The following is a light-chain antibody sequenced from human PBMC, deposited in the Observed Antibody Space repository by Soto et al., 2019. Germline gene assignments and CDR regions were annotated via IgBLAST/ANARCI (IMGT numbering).Light chain of an antibody. CDR2: GAS. Sequence: EIVMTQSPATLSVSPGERATLSCRASQSVSNNLACYQQKPVQTPRLLIYGASTRATGIPVRFSGSGSGTEFTLTISSLQSEDFAVYYCQKYNTWPPVTFGQGTKLEIK. V-gene: IGKV3-15*01. CDR1: QSVSNN. CDR3: QKYNTWPPVT. J-gene: IGKJ2*01.